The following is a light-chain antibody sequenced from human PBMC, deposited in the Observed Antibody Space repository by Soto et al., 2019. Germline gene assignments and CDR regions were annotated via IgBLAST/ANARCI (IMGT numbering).Light chain of an antibody. CDR2: EVS. CDR1: SSDVGTYHL. Sequence: QSALTQPASMSGSPGQSITISCTGTSSDVGTYHLVSWYQQYPGKAPKLMIYEVSKRPSGVSDRFSGSKSGNTASLTISGLQAEDEADYYCCSYAGSSTYVFGIGTKLTVL. V-gene: IGLV2-23*02. J-gene: IGLJ1*01. CDR3: CSYAGSSTYV.